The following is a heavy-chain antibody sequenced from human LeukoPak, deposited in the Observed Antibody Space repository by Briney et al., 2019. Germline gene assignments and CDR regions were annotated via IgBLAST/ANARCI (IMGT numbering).Heavy chain of an antibody. D-gene: IGHD3-16*01. CDR2: IRYDGSIK. J-gene: IGHJ4*02. CDR3: ASLTFGGAPTPFDY. CDR1: GFTFSNYG. V-gene: IGHV3-30*02. Sequence: GGSLRLSCAASGFTFSNYGMHWVRQAPGKGLEWVAFIRYDGSIKYYTDSVKGRFTISRDNSKNTLYLQMNSLRAEDTAVYYCASLTFGGAPTPFDYWGQGTLVTVSS.